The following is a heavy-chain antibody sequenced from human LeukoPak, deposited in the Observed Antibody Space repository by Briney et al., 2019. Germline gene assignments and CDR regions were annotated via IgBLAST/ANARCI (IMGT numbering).Heavy chain of an antibody. Sequence: ASVKVSCKASGYTFTGYYLHWVRQAPGQGLEWMGWINPNSGGTNYAQKFQGRVTMTRDTSISTAYMELSRLRSDDTAVYYCWYYYDSSNAVVNAFDIWGQGTMVTVSS. V-gene: IGHV1-2*02. CDR2: INPNSGGT. CDR1: GYTFTGYY. D-gene: IGHD3-22*01. J-gene: IGHJ3*02. CDR3: WYYYDSSNAVVNAFDI.